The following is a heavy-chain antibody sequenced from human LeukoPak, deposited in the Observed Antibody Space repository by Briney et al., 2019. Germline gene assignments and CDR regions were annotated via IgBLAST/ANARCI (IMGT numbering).Heavy chain of an antibody. Sequence: GGSLRLSCAASGFTFSSFAMSWVRQAPGKGLEWVSGISGREGSTYYADSVKGRFTISRDNAKNSLYLQMNSLRAEDTAVYYCAREGLLDPWGQGTVVTVSS. V-gene: IGHV3-23*01. CDR1: GFTFSSFA. CDR2: ISGREGST. J-gene: IGHJ5*02. CDR3: AREGLLDP.